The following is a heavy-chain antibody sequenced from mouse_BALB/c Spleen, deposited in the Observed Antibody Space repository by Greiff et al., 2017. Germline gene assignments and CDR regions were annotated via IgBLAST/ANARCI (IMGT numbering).Heavy chain of an antibody. CDR2: INSNGGST. CDR3: AREGTGFDY. D-gene: IGHD4-1*01. CDR1: GFTFSSYG. Sequence: EVQLVESGGGLVQPGGSLKLSCAASGFTFSSYGMSWVRQTPDKRLELVATINSNGGSTYYPDSVKGRFTISRDNAKNTLYLQMSSLKSEDTAMYYCAREGTGFDYWGQGTTLTVSS. J-gene: IGHJ2*01. V-gene: IGHV5-6-3*01.